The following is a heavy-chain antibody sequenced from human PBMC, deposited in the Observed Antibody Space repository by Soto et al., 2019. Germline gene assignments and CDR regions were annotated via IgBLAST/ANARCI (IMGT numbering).Heavy chain of an antibody. CDR1: GGTFSSYT. CDR3: ARVGYCSSTSSHEYFQH. Sequence: SVKVCCKASGGTFSSYTISWVRQAPGQGLEWMGRIIPILGIANYAQKFQGRVTITADKSTSTAYMELSSLRSEDTAVYYCARVGYCSSTSSHEYFQHWGQGTLVTVSS. CDR2: IIPILGIA. D-gene: IGHD2-2*03. J-gene: IGHJ1*01. V-gene: IGHV1-69*02.